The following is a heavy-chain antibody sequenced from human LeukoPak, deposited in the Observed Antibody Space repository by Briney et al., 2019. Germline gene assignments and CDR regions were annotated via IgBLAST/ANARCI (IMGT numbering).Heavy chain of an antibody. D-gene: IGHD5-24*01. CDR1: GVSIRSSNNF. V-gene: IGHV4-39*01. J-gene: IGHJ4*02. CDR3: ARHEEEDGYNAKTFDF. Sequence: KPSETLSLTCTVSGVSIRSSNNFWGWIRQPPGEGLEWIGSMHNRGTAYYIPSLRSRATISVDSSKNQFSLKLSSVTAADTAVYYCARHEEEDGYNAKTFDFWGQGTLVTVSS. CDR2: MHNRGTA.